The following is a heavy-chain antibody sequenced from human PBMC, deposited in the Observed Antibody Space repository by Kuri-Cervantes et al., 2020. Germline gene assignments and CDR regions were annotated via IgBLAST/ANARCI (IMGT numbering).Heavy chain of an antibody. V-gene: IGHV4-34*01. CDR1: GGSFSGYY. Sequence: ESLKISCAVYGGSFSGYYWSWIRQPPGKGLEWIGEINHSGSTNYNPSLKSRVTISVDTSKNQFSLKLSSVTAADTAVYYCARGRDLSRGSERPFDIWGQGTMVTVSS. J-gene: IGHJ3*02. CDR2: INHSGST. D-gene: IGHD3-16*02. CDR3: ARGRDLSRGSERPFDI.